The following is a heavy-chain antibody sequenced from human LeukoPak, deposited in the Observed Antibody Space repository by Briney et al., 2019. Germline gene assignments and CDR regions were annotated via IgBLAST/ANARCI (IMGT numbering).Heavy chain of an antibody. Sequence: GGSLRLSCAASGFTFSSYSMNWVRQAPGKGLEWVSSISSSSSYIYYADSVKGRFTISRDNAKHSLYLQMNSLRAEDTAVYYCARDQAARPRTYYYYYMDVWGKGTTVTVSS. V-gene: IGHV3-21*01. J-gene: IGHJ6*03. CDR3: ARDQAARPRTYYYYYMDV. CDR2: ISSSSSYI. D-gene: IGHD6-6*01. CDR1: GFTFSSYS.